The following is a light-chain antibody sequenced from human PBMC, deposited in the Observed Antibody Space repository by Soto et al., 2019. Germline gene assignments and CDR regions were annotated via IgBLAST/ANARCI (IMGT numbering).Light chain of an antibody. CDR2: AAS. J-gene: IGKJ1*01. CDR3: QQCDVSPWT. Sequence: DIQMTQSPSSLSASVGERVIITCRASQSISRYLNWYQRKPGRAPKLLVYAASNLQSGVPSRFSGSGSETDFTLTINSLQPEDFAIYYCQQCDVSPWTFGQGTEVEVK. V-gene: IGKV1-39*01. CDR1: QSISRY.